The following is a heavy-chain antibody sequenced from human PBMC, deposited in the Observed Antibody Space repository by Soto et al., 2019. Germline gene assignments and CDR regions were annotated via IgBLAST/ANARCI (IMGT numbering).Heavy chain of an antibody. J-gene: IGHJ6*02. CDR1: VGSISSYY. V-gene: IGHV4-4*07. D-gene: IGHD3-16*01. Sequence: SETLSLTCTVSVGSISSYYCSWIRQAAGKGLEWIGRIDTSGTTNYNPSLRSRVTMSVDASKNQFSLNLSSVTAADTAVYFCARGPRGYVYYHGMDVWGQGTTVTVSS. CDR2: IDTSGTT. CDR3: ARGPRGYVYYHGMDV.